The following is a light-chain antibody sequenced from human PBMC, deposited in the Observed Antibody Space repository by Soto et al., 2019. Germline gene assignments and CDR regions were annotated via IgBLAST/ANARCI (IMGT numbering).Light chain of an antibody. CDR1: QSVDSSY. CDR2: GAS. CDR3: QQFGSSPYT. J-gene: IGKJ5*01. V-gene: IGKV3-20*01. Sequence: ESLLTQSPCSLSLSPVEIATLSCRASQSVDSSYLAWYQQKPGQAPRLLIYGASTRAAGIPDRFGGSGSGTDFTLTVSRLEPEDFAVFYCQQFGSSPYTFGQGTRLEI.